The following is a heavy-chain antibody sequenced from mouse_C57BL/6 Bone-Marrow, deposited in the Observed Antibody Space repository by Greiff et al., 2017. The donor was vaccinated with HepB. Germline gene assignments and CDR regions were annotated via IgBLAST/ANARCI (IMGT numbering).Heavy chain of an antibody. CDR1: GYTFTSYW. V-gene: IGHV1-72*01. J-gene: IGHJ3*01. CDR2: IDPNRGGT. Sequence: VQLQQPGAELVKPGASVKLSCKASGYTFTSYWMHWVKQRPGRGLEWIGRIDPNRGGTKYNEKFKSKATLTVDKPSSTAYMQLSSLTSEDSAVLYCARRENTVPFAYWGQGTLVTVSA. D-gene: IGHD1-1*01. CDR3: ARRENTVPFAY.